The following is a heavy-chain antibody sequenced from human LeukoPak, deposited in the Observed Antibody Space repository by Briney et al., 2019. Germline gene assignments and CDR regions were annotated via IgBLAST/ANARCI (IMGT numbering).Heavy chain of an antibody. J-gene: IGHJ6*02. CDR3: ASSVGSSGYYSLYYYYYGMDV. Sequence: PPETLSLTCAVYGGSFSGYYWSWIRQPPGKGLEWIGYIYYSGSTNYNPSLKSRVTISVDTSKNQFSLKLSSVTAADTAVYYCASSVGSSGYYSLYYYYYGMDVWGQGTTVTVSS. D-gene: IGHD3-22*01. CDR2: IYYSGST. V-gene: IGHV4-59*01. CDR1: GGSFSGYY.